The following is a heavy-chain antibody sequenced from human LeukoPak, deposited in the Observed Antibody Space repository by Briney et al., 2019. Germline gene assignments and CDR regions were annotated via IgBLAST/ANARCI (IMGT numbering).Heavy chain of an antibody. D-gene: IGHD3-16*01. CDR1: GYSFSDYY. J-gene: IGHJ5*02. Sequence: ASVQVSCKTSGYSFSDYYMHWVRQAPGQGLEWMGWINPDSGGTSSAQKFQGRVTMTRDTSITTVYMEVSWLTSDDTALYYCARADRLDGGPYLIGPWGQGTLVTVSS. V-gene: IGHV1-2*02. CDR2: INPDSGGT. CDR3: ARADRLDGGPYLIGP.